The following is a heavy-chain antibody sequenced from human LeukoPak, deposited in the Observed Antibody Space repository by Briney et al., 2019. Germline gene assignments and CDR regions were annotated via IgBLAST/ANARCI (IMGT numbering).Heavy chain of an antibody. CDR2: FYPGDSRI. CDR3: ARHLGSGSFRDY. CDR1: GYSFINYW. D-gene: IGHD3-10*01. V-gene: IGHV5-51*01. J-gene: IGHJ4*02. Sequence: GESLRISCKGSGYSFINYWIGWVRQMPGKGLEWMGIFYPGDSRIRYSPSFQGQVTISADRSISTAYLQWSSLKASDTAMYYCARHLGSGSFRDYWGQGTLVTVSS.